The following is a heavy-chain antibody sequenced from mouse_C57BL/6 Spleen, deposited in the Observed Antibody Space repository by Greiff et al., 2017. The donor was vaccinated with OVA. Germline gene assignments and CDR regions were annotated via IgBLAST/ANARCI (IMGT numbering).Heavy chain of an antibody. CDR2: IYWDDDK. CDR3: ARGMVTTYWYFDV. CDR1: GFSLSTSGMG. J-gene: IGHJ1*03. D-gene: IGHD2-2*01. Sequence: QVTLKVSGPGILQPSQTLSLTCSFSGFSLSTSGMGVSWIRQPPGKGLEWLVHIYWDDDKRYNPSLKSRLTIFKDTSRNQVLLKITSVGTADTATDDCARGMVTTYWYFDVWGTGTTVTVSS. V-gene: IGHV8-12*01.